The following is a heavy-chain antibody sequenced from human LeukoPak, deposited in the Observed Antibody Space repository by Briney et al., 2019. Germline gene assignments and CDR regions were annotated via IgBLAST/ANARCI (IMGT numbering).Heavy chain of an antibody. Sequence: ASVKVSCKASGYTFTSYYMHWVRQAPGQGLEWMGIINPSVGSTNYAQKFQGRVTMTKDTSTSTDYMELSSLRSEDTDVCYWARGGGRLYSGSFDGWGQGTLVTVSS. CDR2: INPSVGST. CDR1: GYTFTSYY. D-gene: IGHD1-26*01. CDR3: ARGGGRLYSGSFDG. V-gene: IGHV1-46*03. J-gene: IGHJ4*02.